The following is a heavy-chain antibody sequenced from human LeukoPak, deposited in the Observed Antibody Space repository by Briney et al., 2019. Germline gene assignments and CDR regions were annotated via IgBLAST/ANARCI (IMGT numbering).Heavy chain of an antibody. D-gene: IGHD3-3*01. V-gene: IGHV3-23*01. Sequence: PGGSLRLSCVASGFTFPTYSMAWVRQAPGKGLDWVSSIKAAGDDMYYADSVKGRFSISRDNLKNTLYLQMHSLRAEDRAIYYCAKGIFGVIHNGIDVWGQGTAVTVSS. J-gene: IGHJ6*02. CDR3: AKGIFGVIHNGIDV. CDR1: GFTFPTYS. CDR2: IKAAGDDM.